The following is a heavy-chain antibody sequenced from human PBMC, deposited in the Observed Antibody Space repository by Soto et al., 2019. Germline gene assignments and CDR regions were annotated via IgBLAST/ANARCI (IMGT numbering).Heavy chain of an antibody. J-gene: IGHJ4*02. Sequence: QVQLVESGGGVVQPGRSLRLSCAVSGFIFSDHNMHWVRQAPGKGLEWVAVISYDGTNKYYADSVKGRFTISRDNSGNTLSLQMNSLGAGDKAVYYCAKDRSNSWSFDYWGQGTLVTVSS. V-gene: IGHV3-30*18. CDR2: ISYDGTNK. D-gene: IGHD6-13*01. CDR3: AKDRSNSWSFDY. CDR1: GFIFSDHN.